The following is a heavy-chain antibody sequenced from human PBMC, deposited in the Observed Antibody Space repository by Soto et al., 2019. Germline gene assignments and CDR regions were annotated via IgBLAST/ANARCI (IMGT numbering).Heavy chain of an antibody. CDR1: GFTFSSSA. J-gene: IGHJ5*02. V-gene: IGHV3-23*01. Sequence: EVRLLESGGGLAQPGGSLRLSCAASGFTFSSSAMNWVRQAPGKGLEWVSSIRVGGGDTFYADSVRGRFTVSRDISRNTLYLQMNSLRAEDTAIYYCAKCYVGTVRSSGWCNWFDPWGQGTLVTVSS. CDR3: AKCYVGTVRSSGWCNWFDP. D-gene: IGHD6-19*01. CDR2: IRVGGGDT.